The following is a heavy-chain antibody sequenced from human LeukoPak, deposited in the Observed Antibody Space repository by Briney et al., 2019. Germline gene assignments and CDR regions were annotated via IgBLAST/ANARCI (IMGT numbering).Heavy chain of an antibody. Sequence: ASVKVSCKASGYTFTSYDINWVRQATGQGLEWMGWMNPNSGNTGYAQKFQGRVTMTRNTSISTAYMELSSLRSEDTAVYYCARGPPAGFYGAMWPRDYWGQGTLVTVSS. D-gene: IGHD2/OR15-2a*01. CDR3: ARGPPAGFYGAMWPRDY. CDR1: GYTFTSYD. V-gene: IGHV1-8*01. CDR2: MNPNSGNT. J-gene: IGHJ4*02.